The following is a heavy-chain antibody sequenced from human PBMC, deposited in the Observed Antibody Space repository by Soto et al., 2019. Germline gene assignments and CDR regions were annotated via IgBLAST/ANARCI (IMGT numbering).Heavy chain of an antibody. CDR3: ARVGVQLWRTNFDY. J-gene: IGHJ4*02. D-gene: IGHD5-18*01. V-gene: IGHV4-38-2*01. Sequence: SETLSLTCAVSGYFISNGYYWGWFRQPPGKGLEWIGTLYYSGSTYYNPSLKSRVTILVDTSKNQFSLKLSSVTAADTAVYYCARVGVQLWRTNFDYWGQGTLVTVSS. CDR1: GYFISNGYY. CDR2: LYYSGST.